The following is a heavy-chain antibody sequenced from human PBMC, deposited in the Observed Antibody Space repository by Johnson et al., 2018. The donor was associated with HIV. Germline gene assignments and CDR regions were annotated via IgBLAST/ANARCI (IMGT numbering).Heavy chain of an antibody. CDR1: GFTFSSHA. CDR3: AKGLAGAFDI. V-gene: IGHV3-23*04. J-gene: IGHJ3*02. D-gene: IGHD6-19*01. CDR2: ISGSGGST. Sequence: VQVVESGGGVVQPGRSLRLSCAASGFTFSSHAMSWVRQAPGKGLEWVSAISGSGGSTYYADSVKGRFTISSDNSRNTLYLQMDSLRAEDTAVYRCAKGLAGAFDIWGQGTMVTVSS.